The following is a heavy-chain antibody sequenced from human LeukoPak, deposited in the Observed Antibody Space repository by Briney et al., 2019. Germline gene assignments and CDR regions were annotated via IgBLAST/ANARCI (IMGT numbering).Heavy chain of an antibody. J-gene: IGHJ5*02. D-gene: IGHD1-26*01. CDR2: IYYSGST. CDR3: ARDLGEWELLYWFDP. V-gene: IGHV4-39*07. CDR1: GGSISSNGYY. Sequence: SSETLSLTCTVSGGSISSNGYYWAWFRQPPGKGLEWIGSIYYSGSTYYNPSLKSRVTISVDTSKNQFSLKLSSVTAADTAVYYCARDLGEWELLYWFDPWGQGTLVTVSS.